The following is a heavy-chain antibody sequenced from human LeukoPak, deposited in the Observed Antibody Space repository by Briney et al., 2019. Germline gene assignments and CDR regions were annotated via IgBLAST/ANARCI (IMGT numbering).Heavy chain of an antibody. V-gene: IGHV4-30-4*08. D-gene: IGHD2-2*01. CDR2: IYHSGST. CDR3: ARHARYWDSSSCHRGDEFDF. CDR1: GGSISNGDYY. Sequence: SETLSLTCTVSGGSISNGDYYWNWIRQPPGKGLEWIGYIYHSGSTFYNPSLKSRVTISVDTSKNQFSLKLRTVTAADTAVYFCARHARYWDSSSCHRGDEFDFWAQGTMVSVSS. J-gene: IGHJ3*01.